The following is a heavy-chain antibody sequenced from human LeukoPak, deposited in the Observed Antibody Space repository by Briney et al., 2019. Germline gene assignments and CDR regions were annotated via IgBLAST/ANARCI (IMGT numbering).Heavy chain of an antibody. Sequence: ASVKVSCKASGYTFTGYYMHWVRQAPGQGLEWMGWINPNSGGTNYAQKFQGRVTMTRDTSISTAYMELSRLRSDDTAVYYCARSPGGVAVTRTLFDYWGQGTLVTVSS. CDR3: ARSPGGVAVTRTLFDY. CDR1: GYTFTGYY. CDR2: INPNSGGT. V-gene: IGHV1-2*02. J-gene: IGHJ4*02. D-gene: IGHD3-22*01.